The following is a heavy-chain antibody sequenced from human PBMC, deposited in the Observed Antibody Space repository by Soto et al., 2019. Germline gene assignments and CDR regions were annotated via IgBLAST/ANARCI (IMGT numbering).Heavy chain of an antibody. Sequence: TLCLTCPVSGASLSRGDYYGSWIRQPPGKGLEWIGYIYYSWSTYYNPSLKSRVTISVDTSKNQFSLKLSSVTAADTAVYYCATQMESFDYWGQGTMVTVSS. V-gene: IGHV4-30-4*01. D-gene: IGHD2-8*01. CDR3: ATQMESFDY. J-gene: IGHJ4*02. CDR1: GASLSRGDYY. CDR2: IYYSWST.